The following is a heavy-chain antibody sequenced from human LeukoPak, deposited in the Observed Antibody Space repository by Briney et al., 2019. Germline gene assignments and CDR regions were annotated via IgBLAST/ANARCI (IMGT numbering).Heavy chain of an antibody. V-gene: IGHV3-74*01. D-gene: IGHD3-22*01. J-gene: IGHJ5*02. Sequence: PGGSLRLSCAASGFTFSNYWMHWVRQAPGKGLVRVSRTNSDGINTSYADSVKGRFTISRDNAKNTLNLQMNSLRAEDTAVYYCARDLGQYYDTSDNWFDPWGQGTLVTVSS. CDR3: ARDLGQYYDTSDNWFDP. CDR2: TNSDGINT. CDR1: GFTFSNYW.